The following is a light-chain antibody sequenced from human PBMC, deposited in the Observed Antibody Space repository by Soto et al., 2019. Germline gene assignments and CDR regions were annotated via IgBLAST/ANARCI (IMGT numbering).Light chain of an antibody. Sequence: QSALTQPASVSGSPGQSITISCTGTSSYIGRYNYVSWYQHSPGKAPKLIIYDVSDRPSGVSNRFSGYKSGTTASLTISGLQAEDEADYYCGSYTSSDTMIFGGGTKLTVL. CDR2: DVS. V-gene: IGLV2-14*03. J-gene: IGLJ2*01. CDR1: SSYIGRYNY. CDR3: GSYTSSDTMI.